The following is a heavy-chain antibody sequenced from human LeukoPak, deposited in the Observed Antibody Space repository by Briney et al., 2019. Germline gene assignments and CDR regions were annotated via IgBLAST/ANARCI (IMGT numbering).Heavy chain of an antibody. J-gene: IGHJ4*02. CDR1: GYTFTGYY. V-gene: IGHV1-2*02. D-gene: IGHD3-22*01. Sequence: ASVKVSCKASGYTFTGYYMHWVRQAPGQGLEWMGWINPNSGGTNYAQKFQGRVTMTRDTSTSTAYMELSRLRSDDTAVYYCARLPPFYYDSSGYRDYWGQGTLVTVSS. CDR2: INPNSGGT. CDR3: ARLPPFYYDSSGYRDY.